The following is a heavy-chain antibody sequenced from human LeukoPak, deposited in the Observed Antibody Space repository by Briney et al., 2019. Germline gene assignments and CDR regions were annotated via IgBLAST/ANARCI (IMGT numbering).Heavy chain of an antibody. D-gene: IGHD5-18*01. CDR3: ARRLRGYSYGPDIKYYFDY. Sequence: GGSLRLSCASSGFTFSSYEMNWVRQARGKGLEWVSYISSSGSTIYYADSVKGRFTISRDNAKNSLYLQMNSLRAEDTAVYYCARRLRGYSYGPDIKYYFDYWGQGTLVTVSS. CDR2: ISSSGSTI. J-gene: IGHJ4*02. V-gene: IGHV3-48*03. CDR1: GFTFSSYE.